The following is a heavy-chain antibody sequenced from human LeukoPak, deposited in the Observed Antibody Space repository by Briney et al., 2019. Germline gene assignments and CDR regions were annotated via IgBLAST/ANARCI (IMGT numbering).Heavy chain of an antibody. CDR3: ARQAWDSSGYLFDY. CDR2: IYYNGNN. V-gene: IGHV4-39*01. D-gene: IGHD3-22*01. CDR1: GGSVSSGFYY. Sequence: SETLSLTCTVSGGSVSSGFYYWGWIRHPPGKGLEWIGNIYYNGNNDYNPSLKSRVTISADTSKNQFSLKMSSVTAADTAVYYRARQAWDSSGYLFDYWGQGTLVTVSS. J-gene: IGHJ4*02.